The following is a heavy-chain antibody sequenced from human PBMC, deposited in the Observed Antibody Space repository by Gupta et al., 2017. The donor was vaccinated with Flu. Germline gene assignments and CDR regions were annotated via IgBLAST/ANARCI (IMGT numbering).Heavy chain of an antibody. Sequence: GGTYWNWIRQPPGKGLEWLGYISYTGSVDYNPSLRGRLLISGDTSKTQFSLKLTYVTAEDSAMYFCARDRVVGTDLLSFDIWGPGTMVSVSS. CDR2: ISYTGSV. D-gene: IGHD1-26*01. CDR3: ARDRVVGTDLLSFDI. CDR1: GGTY. V-gene: IGHV4-31*02. J-gene: IGHJ3*02.